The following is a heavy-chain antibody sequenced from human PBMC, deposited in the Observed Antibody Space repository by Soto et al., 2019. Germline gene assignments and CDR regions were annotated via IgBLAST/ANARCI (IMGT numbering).Heavy chain of an antibody. Sequence: QVQLQESGPGLVKPSGTLSLTCAVSGGSISSSNWWSWVRQPPGKGLEWIGEIYHSGSTNYNPSLTSRVTLSVGKSKHPFSLKLSSVTAADPAVYYCARDGADIVVVVAAKGGGGGFDPWGQGTLVTVSS. D-gene: IGHD2-15*01. CDR2: IYHSGST. V-gene: IGHV4-4*02. J-gene: IGHJ5*02. CDR3: ARDGADIVVVVAAKGGGGGFDP. CDR1: GGSISSSNW.